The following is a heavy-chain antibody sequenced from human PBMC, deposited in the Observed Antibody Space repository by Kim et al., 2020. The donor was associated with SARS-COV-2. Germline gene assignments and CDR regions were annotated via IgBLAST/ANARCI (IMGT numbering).Heavy chain of an antibody. D-gene: IGHD2-15*01. V-gene: IGHV3-30*07. J-gene: IGHJ6*02. CDR3: ARVDGGNNYYYYGMDV. Sequence: VKGRFTISRDNAKNTLYLQMNSLRAEDTAVYYCARVDGGNNYYYYGMDVWGQGTTVTVSS.